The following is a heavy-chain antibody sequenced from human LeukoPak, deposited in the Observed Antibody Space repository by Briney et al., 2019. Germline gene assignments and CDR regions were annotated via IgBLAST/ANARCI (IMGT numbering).Heavy chain of an antibody. Sequence: PGGSLRLSCAVSGFTFSTYAMSWVRQAPGKGLEWVSGISDSGDIPYYADSVKGRFTISRDNSKNTLYLQMNSLRPEGTAVYYRAKDRAGYSGARGFDYWGQGTLVTVSS. CDR3: AKDRAGYSGARGFDY. J-gene: IGHJ4*02. V-gene: IGHV3-23*01. CDR2: ISDSGDIP. CDR1: GFTFSTYA. D-gene: IGHD5-12*01.